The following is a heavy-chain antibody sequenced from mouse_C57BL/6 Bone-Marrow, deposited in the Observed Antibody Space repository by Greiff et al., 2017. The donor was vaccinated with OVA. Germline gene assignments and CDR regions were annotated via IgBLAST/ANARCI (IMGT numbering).Heavy chain of an antibody. D-gene: IGHD2-3*01. J-gene: IGHJ4*01. V-gene: IGHV10-3*01. CDR3: VRVRGWLLRFYAMDY. CDR2: IRSKSSNYAT. Sequence: DVQLVESGGGLVQPKGSLKLSCAASGFTFNTYAMHWVRQAPGKGLEWVARIRSKSSNYATYYADSVKDRFTISRDDSQSMLYLQMNNLKTEDTAMYYCVRVRGWLLRFYAMDYWGQGTSVTVSS. CDR1: GFTFNTYA.